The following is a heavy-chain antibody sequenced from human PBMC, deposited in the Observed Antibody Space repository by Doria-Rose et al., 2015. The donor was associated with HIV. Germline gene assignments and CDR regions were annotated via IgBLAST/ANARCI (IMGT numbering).Heavy chain of an antibody. CDR2: IFSYDER. J-gene: IGHJ4*02. Sequence: QVTLKESGPVLVKPTETLTLTCTASGVSLSSPGMGVSWIRQPPGKALEWLANIFSYDERSYKSSLKSRLTISRGTSKSQVVLTMTDMDPVDTATYYCARIKSSRWYHKYYFDFWGQGTLVIVSA. CDR1: GVSLSSPGMG. D-gene: IGHD6-13*01. CDR3: ARIKSSRWYHKYYFDF. V-gene: IGHV2-26*01.